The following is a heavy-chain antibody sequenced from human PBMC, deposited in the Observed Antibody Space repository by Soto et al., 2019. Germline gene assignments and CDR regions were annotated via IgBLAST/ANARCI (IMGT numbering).Heavy chain of an antibody. Sequence: GGSLRLSCAASGFTFSSYAMSWVRQAPGKGLEWVSAISGSGGSTYYADSVKGRFTISRDNSKNTLYLQMNSLRAEDTAVYYCAQGGSSSLGFDYWGQGTLVTVSS. CDR1: GFTFSSYA. D-gene: IGHD6-6*01. CDR3: AQGGSSSLGFDY. V-gene: IGHV3-23*01. CDR2: ISGSGGST. J-gene: IGHJ4*02.